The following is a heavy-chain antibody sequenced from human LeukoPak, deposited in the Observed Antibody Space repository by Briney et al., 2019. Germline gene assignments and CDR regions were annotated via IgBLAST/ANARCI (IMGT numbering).Heavy chain of an antibody. CDR1: GFTFSGYS. Sequence: PGGSLRLSCAASGFTFSGYSMNWVRQAPGKGLEWVSSLSSSSSYLYYADAVNVRCTISRDSAKNSLYLQMNSLRAEYTAVYYCARDPCSGYYCGSLFYGMDVWGQGTTVTVSS. J-gene: IGHJ6*02. CDR2: LSSSSSYL. D-gene: IGHD3-22*01. V-gene: IGHV3-21*01. CDR3: ARDPCSGYYCGSLFYGMDV.